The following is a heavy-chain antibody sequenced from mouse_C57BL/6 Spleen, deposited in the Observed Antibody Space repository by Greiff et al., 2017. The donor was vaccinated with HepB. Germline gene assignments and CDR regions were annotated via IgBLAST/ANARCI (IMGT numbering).Heavy chain of an antibody. CDR1: GYTFTSYD. V-gene: IGHV1-85*01. Sequence: QVQLKESGPELVKPGASVKLSCKASGYTFTSYDINWVKQRPGQGLEWIGWIYPRDGSTKYNEKFKGKATLTVDTSSSTAYMELHSLTSEDSAVYSGARAGSNCRGHWYFDVWGTGTTLTVSS. J-gene: IGHJ1*03. CDR2: IYPRDGST. D-gene: IGHD1-1*01. CDR3: ARAGSNCRGHWYFDV.